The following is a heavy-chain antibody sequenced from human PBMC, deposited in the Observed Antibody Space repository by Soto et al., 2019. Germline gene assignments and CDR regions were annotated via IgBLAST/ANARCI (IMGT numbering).Heavy chain of an antibody. V-gene: IGHV3-7*03. CDR2: IKQDGSEK. D-gene: IGHD6-19*01. Sequence: GGSLRLSCAASGFTFSSYWMSWVRQAPGKGLEWVANIKQDGSEKYYVDSVKGRFTISRDNAKNSLYLQMNSLRAEDTAVYYCARSVGIAVADHFDYWGQGTLVTVSS. CDR3: ARSVGIAVADHFDY. CDR1: GFTFSSYW. J-gene: IGHJ4*02.